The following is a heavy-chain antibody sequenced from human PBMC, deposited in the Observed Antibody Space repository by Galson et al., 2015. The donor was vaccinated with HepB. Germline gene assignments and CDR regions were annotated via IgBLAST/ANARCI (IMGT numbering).Heavy chain of an antibody. CDR1: GYTFTSYA. Sequence: SVKVSCKASGYTFTSYAMHWVRQAPGQRLEWMGWINAGNGNTKYSQKFQGRVTITRDTSASTAYMELSSLRSEDTAVYYCARGGGYRGFYDYGDYFGYWGQGTLVTVSS. D-gene: IGHD4-17*01. V-gene: IGHV1-3*01. J-gene: IGHJ4*02. CDR2: INAGNGNT. CDR3: ARGGGYRGFYDYGDYFGY.